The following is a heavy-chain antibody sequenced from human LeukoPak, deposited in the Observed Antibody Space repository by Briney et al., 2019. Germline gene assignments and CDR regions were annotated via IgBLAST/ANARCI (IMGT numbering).Heavy chain of an antibody. V-gene: IGHV3-23*01. CDR2: ISGSGGSA. Sequence: PGGSLRLSCAASGFTFSRYGMSWVRQAPGKGLEWVTGISGSGGSAYYADSVKGRFTISRDNSKNTLYVQLNSLRGEDTAVYYCAKDLSQSTSGWFSVGAFDIWGQGTMVTVSS. D-gene: IGHD6-19*01. J-gene: IGHJ3*02. CDR3: AKDLSQSTSGWFSVGAFDI. CDR1: GFTFSRYG.